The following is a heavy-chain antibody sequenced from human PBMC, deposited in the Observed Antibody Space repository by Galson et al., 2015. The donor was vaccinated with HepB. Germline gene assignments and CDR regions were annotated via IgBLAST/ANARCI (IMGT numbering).Heavy chain of an antibody. D-gene: IGHD6-6*01. CDR2: ISNSGGNT. CDR1: GFTFSSYA. J-gene: IGHJ5*02. V-gene: IGHV3-23*01. CDR3: TRRELSLALGASNWFDL. Sequence: SLRLSCAASGFTFSSYAMTWVRQAPGKGLEWVSTISNSGGNTYYADSVKGRFTISRDISKNTLYVQMNSLRAEDTAVYYCTRRELSLALGASNWFDLWGQGTLVTVSS.